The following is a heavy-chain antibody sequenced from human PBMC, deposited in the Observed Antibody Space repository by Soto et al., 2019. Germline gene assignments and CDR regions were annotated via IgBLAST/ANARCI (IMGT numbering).Heavy chain of an antibody. CDR3: ARLPSSSWHKRDYYYYGMDV. CDR2: IDPSDSYT. V-gene: IGHV5-10-1*01. D-gene: IGHD6-13*01. J-gene: IGHJ6*02. Sequence: PGESLKISCKASGYSFTGYWLSWVRQMPGTGLEWMGRIDPSDSYTNYSPSFQGHVTISADKSISTAYLQWSSLKASDTAMYYCARLPSSSWHKRDYYYYGMDVWGQGTTVTVSS. CDR1: GYSFTGYW.